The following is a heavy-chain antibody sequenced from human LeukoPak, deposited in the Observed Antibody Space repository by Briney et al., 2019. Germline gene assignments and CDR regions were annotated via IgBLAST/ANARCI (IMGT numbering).Heavy chain of an antibody. Sequence: ASVNVSCKASGDTFTGYYMHWVRQATGQGLEWMGWMNPNSGNTGYAQKFQGRVTMTRNTSISTAYMELSSLRSEDTAVYYCARGRYYYDSSGYGLNWFDPWGQGTLVTVSS. CDR1: GDTFTGYY. V-gene: IGHV1-8*02. J-gene: IGHJ5*02. D-gene: IGHD3-22*01. CDR3: ARGRYYYDSSGYGLNWFDP. CDR2: MNPNSGNT.